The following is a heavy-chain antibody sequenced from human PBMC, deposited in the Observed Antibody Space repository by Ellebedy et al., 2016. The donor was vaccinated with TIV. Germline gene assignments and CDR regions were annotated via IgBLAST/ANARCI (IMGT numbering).Heavy chain of an antibody. J-gene: IGHJ6*02. D-gene: IGHD3-3*02. Sequence: ASVKVSCKASGYSFNIYGITWVRQAPGQGLEWMGWISGYNANTNYDEKLQGRVTMTTDTSTSTAYMELRSLTSDDTAVYYCARAAHFYPAGKPVEYFYGMDVWGQGTTVTVSS. CDR1: GYSFNIYG. CDR2: ISGYNANT. CDR3: ARAAHFYPAGKPVEYFYGMDV. V-gene: IGHV1-18*01.